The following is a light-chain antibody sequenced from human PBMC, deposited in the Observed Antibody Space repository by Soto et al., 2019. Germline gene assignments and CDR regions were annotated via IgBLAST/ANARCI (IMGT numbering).Light chain of an antibody. CDR2: GTS. Sequence: IVLTQSPGTLSLSPGERATLSFMAIQSVGSSYLAWYQQKPGQAPRLLMYGTSNRATGIPDRFSGSRSGTDFSLTISRLEPDDVAVYYCQQYDTSPPMYTFGQGTKVDIK. J-gene: IGKJ2*01. CDR1: QSVGSSY. V-gene: IGKV3-20*01. CDR3: QQYDTSPPMYT.